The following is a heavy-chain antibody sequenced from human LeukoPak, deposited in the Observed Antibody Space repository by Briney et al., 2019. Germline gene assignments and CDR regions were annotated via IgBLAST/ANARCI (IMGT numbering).Heavy chain of an antibody. J-gene: IGHJ4*02. V-gene: IGHV1-18*01. D-gene: IGHD6-19*01. CDR2: ISAYNGDT. CDR1: GFSFTRYG. Sequence: ASVKVSCKASGFSFTRYGISWVRQAPGQGLEWMGWISAYNGDTNYAQNFQGRVTMTTDTSTSTAYMELRSLRSDDTAVYYCARDPSNTSGRYAYFDYWGQGTLVTVSS. CDR3: ARDPSNTSGRYAYFDY.